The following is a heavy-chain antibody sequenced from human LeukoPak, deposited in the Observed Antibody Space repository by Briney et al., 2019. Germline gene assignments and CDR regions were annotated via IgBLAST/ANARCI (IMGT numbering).Heavy chain of an antibody. CDR1: GYTFTSHG. CDR3: ANYCGGDCYYFDY. CDR2: IIPIFGTA. V-gene: IGHV1-69*05. D-gene: IGHD2-21*01. Sequence: ASVKVSCKASGYTFTSHGISWVRQAPGQGLEWMGGIIPIFGTANYAQKFQGRVTITTDESTSTAYMELSSLRSEDTAVYYCANYCGGDCYYFDYWGQGTLVTVSS. J-gene: IGHJ4*02.